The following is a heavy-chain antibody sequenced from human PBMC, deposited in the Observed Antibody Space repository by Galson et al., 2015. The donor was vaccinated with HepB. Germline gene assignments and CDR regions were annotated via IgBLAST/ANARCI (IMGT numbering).Heavy chain of an antibody. Sequence: SVKVSCKASGYTFTSYAMHWVRQAPGQRLEWMGWINAGNGNTKYSQKFQGRVTITRDTSASTAYMELSSLRSEGTAVYYCARAPRRLWFRELSWFDPWGQGTLVTVSS. V-gene: IGHV1-3*01. CDR1: GYTFTSYA. CDR3: ARAPRRLWFRELSWFDP. CDR2: INAGNGNT. D-gene: IGHD3-10*01. J-gene: IGHJ5*02.